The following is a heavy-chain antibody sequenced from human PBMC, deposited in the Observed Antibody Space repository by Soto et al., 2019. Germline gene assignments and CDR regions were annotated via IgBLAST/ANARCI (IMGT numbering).Heavy chain of an antibody. J-gene: IGHJ4*02. Sequence: VASVKVSCKASGYTFTSFAIHWVRQAPGQRPEWMGWINVGNGYTNFSQKFQDRLTISRDTSASTAYMELSSLRSEDSAVYYCARLKTIAVPGFDYWGQGTLVTVSS. CDR1: GYTFTSFA. V-gene: IGHV1-3*01. CDR3: ARLKTIAVPGFDY. CDR2: INVGNGYT. D-gene: IGHD6-19*01.